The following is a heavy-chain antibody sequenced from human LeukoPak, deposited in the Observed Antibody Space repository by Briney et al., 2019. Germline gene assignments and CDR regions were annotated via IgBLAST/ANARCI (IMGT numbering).Heavy chain of an antibody. D-gene: IGHD6-19*01. J-gene: IGHJ4*02. CDR1: GGTFSSYA. CDR3: AREGAESSGWADGYYFDY. Sequence: ASVKVSCKASGGTFSSYAISWVRQAPGQGLEWMGGIIPIFGTANYAQKFQGRVTITADESTSTAYMELSSLRSEDTAVYYCAREGAESSGWADGYYFDYWGQGTLVTVSS. CDR2: IIPIFGTA. V-gene: IGHV1-69*13.